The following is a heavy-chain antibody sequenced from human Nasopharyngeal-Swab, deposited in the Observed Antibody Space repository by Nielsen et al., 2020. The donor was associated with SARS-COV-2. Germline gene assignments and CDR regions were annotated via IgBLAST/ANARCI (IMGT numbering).Heavy chain of an antibody. Sequence: GESLKISCAASGFTFSSYGMHWVRQAPGKGLVWVLRINRDGSSTSYADSVKGRFTISRENAKNTLYLQMNSLRVEDTAVYYCARETAVAGDYYCDYWGQGTLVAVSS. CDR1: GFTFSSYG. V-gene: IGHV3-74*01. CDR3: ARETAVAGDYYCDY. D-gene: IGHD6-19*01. J-gene: IGHJ4*02. CDR2: INRDGSST.